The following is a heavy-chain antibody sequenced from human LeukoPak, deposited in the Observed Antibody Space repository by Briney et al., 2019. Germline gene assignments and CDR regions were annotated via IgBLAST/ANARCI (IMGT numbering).Heavy chain of an antibody. Sequence: ASVKVSCKVSGYTLTELSMHWVRQAPGKGLEWMGGFDPEDGETIYAQKFQGRVTMTEDTSKDTAYMELSSLRSEDTAVYYCATGVEYYDFWSGYYPFDYWGQGTLVTVSS. CDR1: GYTLTELS. CDR3: ATGVEYYDFWSGYYPFDY. J-gene: IGHJ4*02. CDR2: FDPEDGET. V-gene: IGHV1-24*01. D-gene: IGHD3-3*01.